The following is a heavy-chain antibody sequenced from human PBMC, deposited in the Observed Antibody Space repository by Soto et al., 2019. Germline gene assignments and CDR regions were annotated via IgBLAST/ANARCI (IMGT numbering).Heavy chain of an antibody. CDR1: GFTFSSYA. CDR3: ARQDYGMDV. V-gene: IGHV3-30-3*01. CDR2: ISYDGSNK. Sequence: QVQLVESGGGVVQPGRSLRLSCAASGFTFSSYAVHWVRQAPGKGLEWVAVISYDGSNKYYADSVKGRFTISRDNSKNTLYLQMNSLRAEDTAVYYCARQDYGMDVWGQGTTVTVS. J-gene: IGHJ6*02.